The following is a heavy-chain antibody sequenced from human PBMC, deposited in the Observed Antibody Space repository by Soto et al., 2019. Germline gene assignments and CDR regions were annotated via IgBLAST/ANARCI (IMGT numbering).Heavy chain of an antibody. CDR1: GFTFRSYS. Sequence: EVQLVESGGGLVKPGGSLRLSCEASGFTFRSYSMNWVRQAPGKGLEWVSSISTTSSYIYYGDSVKGRFTISRDNAKNSRFLQMNSLRAEDTAIYYCAREGDDYVDYKRAFDIWGQGTTVTVSS. V-gene: IGHV3-21*01. D-gene: IGHD4-17*01. J-gene: IGHJ3*02. CDR2: ISTTSSYI. CDR3: AREGDDYVDYKRAFDI.